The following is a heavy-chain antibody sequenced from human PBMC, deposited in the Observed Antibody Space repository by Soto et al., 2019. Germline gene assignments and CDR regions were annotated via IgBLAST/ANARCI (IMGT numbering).Heavy chain of an antibody. J-gene: IGHJ5*02. CDR3: ARWADLVRGVIITNWFDR. CDR1: CGSMSSDGSV. D-gene: IGHD3-10*01. Sequence: LTITFTVSCGSMSSDGSVVSSSLQHPGNSLEWIGYIYYSGSTYYNQSLKSRVTISVDTSKNQFSLKLSSVTAADTAVYYCARWADLVRGVIITNWFDRWGQRTLVTV. V-gene: IGHV4-31*03. CDR2: IYYSGST.